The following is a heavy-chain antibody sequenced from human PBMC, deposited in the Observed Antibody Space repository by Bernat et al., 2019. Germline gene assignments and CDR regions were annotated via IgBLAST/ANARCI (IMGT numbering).Heavy chain of an antibody. D-gene: IGHD4-17*01. CDR1: GFTFSSYA. CDR3: AKDNYGDYQPLDY. V-gene: IGHV3-30*04. Sequence: QVQLVESGGGVVQPGRSLRLSCAASGFTFSSYAMHWVRQAPGKGLEWVAVISYDGSNKYYADSVKGRFTISRDNSKNTLYLQVNSLRAEDTAVYYCAKDNYGDYQPLDYWGQGTLVTVSS. J-gene: IGHJ4*02. CDR2: ISYDGSNK.